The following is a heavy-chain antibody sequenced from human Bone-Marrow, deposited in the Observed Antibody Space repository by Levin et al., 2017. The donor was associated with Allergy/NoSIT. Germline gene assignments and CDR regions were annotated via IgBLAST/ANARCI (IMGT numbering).Heavy chain of an antibody. CDR3: ARGWGIVAATFDY. J-gene: IGHJ4*02. CDR2: IYSGGST. D-gene: IGHD1-26*01. Sequence: SQTLSLTCAVSGDSISRGVYFWSWIRQSPGKGLEWMGYIYSGGSTYYNLALESRLTMSVDPSKNQFSLNLRSLTAADTAVYYCARGWGIVAATFDYWGQGTLVTVSS. CDR1: GDSISRGVYF. V-gene: IGHV4-31*02.